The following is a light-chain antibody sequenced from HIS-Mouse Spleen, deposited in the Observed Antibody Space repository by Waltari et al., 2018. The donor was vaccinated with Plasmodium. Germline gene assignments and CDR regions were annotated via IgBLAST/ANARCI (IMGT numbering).Light chain of an antibody. CDR1: SSDLGVYNY. V-gene: IGLV2-8*01. CDR3: SSYAGSNNLV. CDR2: EVS. Sequence: QSALTQPPSASGSPGQPVTISCTGTSSDLGVYNYVSWYQQHPGKAPKLMIYEVSKRPSGVPDRFSGSKSGNTASLTVSGLQAEDEADYYCSSYAGSNNLVFGGGTKLTVL. J-gene: IGLJ2*01.